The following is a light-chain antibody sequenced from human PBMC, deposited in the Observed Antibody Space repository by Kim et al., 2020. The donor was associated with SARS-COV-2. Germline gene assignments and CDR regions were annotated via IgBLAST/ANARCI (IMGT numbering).Light chain of an antibody. J-gene: IGKJ1*01. CDR1: QSVSLRY. Sequence: APGEAAPLSSRASQSVSLRYLAWYHQKPRQAPALLIHGASRRATGIPDRFSGSGSVTDFTLPISRLEPEDFAVYYCQQYGDSPWTFGQGTKVDIK. CDR2: GAS. CDR3: QQYGDSPWT. V-gene: IGKV3-20*01.